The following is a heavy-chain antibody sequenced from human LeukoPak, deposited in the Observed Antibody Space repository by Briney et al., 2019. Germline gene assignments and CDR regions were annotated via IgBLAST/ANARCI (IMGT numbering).Heavy chain of an antibody. CDR3: AKDSDIAVAGSDDALDV. CDR2: ISFDGSIE. Sequence: PGRSLRLSCAASGFTFSSYGMHWVRQPPGKGLEWVALISFDGSIEYYVDSVKGRFTISRDNSKNTLFLQMNSLRPEDTAVYYCAKDSDIAVAGSDDALDVWGQGTMVTVSS. V-gene: IGHV3-30*18. J-gene: IGHJ3*01. CDR1: GFTFSSYG. D-gene: IGHD6-19*01.